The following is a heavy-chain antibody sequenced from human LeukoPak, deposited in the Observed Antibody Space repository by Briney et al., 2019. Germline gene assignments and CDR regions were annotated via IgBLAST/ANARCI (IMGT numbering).Heavy chain of an antibody. CDR1: GVSISSNSYY. J-gene: IGHJ6*02. CDR3: AKNFGRPVHSTLYGMDV. V-gene: IGHV4-39*01. D-gene: IGHD2-2*01. Sequence: SETLSLTCIISGVSISSNSYYWGWIRQPPGKGLEWIGGIYYSGDTHYNPSLKSRVTISVDTSKNQFSLKLNSVTAADTAVYYRAKNFGRPVHSTLYGMDVWGQGTTVTVSS. CDR2: IYYSGDT.